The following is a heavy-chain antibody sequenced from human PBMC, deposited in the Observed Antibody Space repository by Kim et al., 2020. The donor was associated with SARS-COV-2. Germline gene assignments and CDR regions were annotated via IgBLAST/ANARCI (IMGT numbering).Heavy chain of an antibody. D-gene: IGHD3-22*01. Sequence: ASVKVSCKASGYTFTGYYIHWVRQDPGQGPEWMGWINPKSGVTKYAQKCQGRVTMTRDTSISTAHMELSRLTSDDTAVYYCAREGFYDSSGPLDYWGQGT. CDR3: AREGFYDSSGPLDY. CDR2: INPKSGVT. CDR1: GYTFTGYY. V-gene: IGHV1-2*02. J-gene: IGHJ4*02.